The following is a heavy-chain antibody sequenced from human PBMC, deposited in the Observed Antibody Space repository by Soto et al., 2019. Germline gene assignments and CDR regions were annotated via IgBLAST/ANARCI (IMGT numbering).Heavy chain of an antibody. CDR2: ISWDGGST. Sequence: PGGSLRLSCAASGFTFDDYTMHWVRQAPGKGLEWVSLISWDGGSTYYADSVKGRFTISRDNSKNSLYLQMNSLRTEDTALYYCAKDNYPYSSAGRDAFDIWGQGTMVTVSS. CDR3: AKDNYPYSSAGRDAFDI. D-gene: IGHD6-19*01. CDR1: GFTFDDYT. V-gene: IGHV3-43*01. J-gene: IGHJ3*02.